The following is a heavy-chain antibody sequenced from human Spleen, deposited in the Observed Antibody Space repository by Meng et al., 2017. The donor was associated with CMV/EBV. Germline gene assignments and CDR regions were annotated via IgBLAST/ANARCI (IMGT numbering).Heavy chain of an antibody. CDR2: IYSGGST. CDR3: ARVRCSSTSCPFDP. J-gene: IGHJ5*02. D-gene: IGHD2-2*01. Sequence: ATGFTVSSKYMSWVRQAPGKGLEWVSVIYSGGSTYYAESVKGRFTISRENSKNTLYLQMNSLRAEDTAVYYCARVRCSSTSCPFDPWGQGTLVTVSS. V-gene: IGHV3-53*01. CDR1: GFTVSSKY.